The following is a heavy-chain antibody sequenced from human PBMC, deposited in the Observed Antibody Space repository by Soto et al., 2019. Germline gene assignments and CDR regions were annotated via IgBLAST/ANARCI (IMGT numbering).Heavy chain of an antibody. J-gene: IGHJ3*02. CDR1: GGTFSIYA. CDR2: IIPIFGTA. CDR3: ARDLTTVTIRDAFDI. V-gene: IGHV1-69*13. D-gene: IGHD4-17*01. Sequence: ASVKVSCKASGGTFSIYAISWVRQAPGQGLEWMGGIIPIFGTANYAQKFQGRVTITADESTSTAYMELSSLRSEDTAVYYCARDLTTVTIRDAFDIWGQGTMVTVSS.